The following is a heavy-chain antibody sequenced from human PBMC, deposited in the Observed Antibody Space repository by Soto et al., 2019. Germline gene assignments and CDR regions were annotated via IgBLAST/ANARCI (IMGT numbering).Heavy chain of an antibody. V-gene: IGHV3-23*01. CDR3: AKGATVAPPYFFDS. CDR2: ISGNGGST. J-gene: IGHJ4*02. Sequence: EVQLLESGGDLVQPGGSLRLSCAASGFTFTSYNMNWVRRAPGKGLEWISGISGNGGSTYYADSVKGRFTISRDNSKNTLHLQLNSLRAEDAAIYSCAKGATVAPPYFFDSWGRGTLVTVSS. D-gene: IGHD2-21*02. CDR1: GFTFTSYN.